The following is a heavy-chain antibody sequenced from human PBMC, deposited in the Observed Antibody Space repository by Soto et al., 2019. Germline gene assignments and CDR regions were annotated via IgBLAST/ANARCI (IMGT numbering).Heavy chain of an antibody. Sequence: QPGGSLRLSCAASGFSFEDYTMHWVRQGPGKGPEWISLISLDGGITDYSDSVKGRFISSRDNSKNSLFLEMNSLTSEDAAMYFCARDSYDILTGQKRYFDFWGQGTLVTVSS. J-gene: IGHJ4*02. V-gene: IGHV3-43*01. CDR1: GFSFEDYT. D-gene: IGHD3-9*01. CDR3: ARDSYDILTGQKRYFDF. CDR2: ISLDGGIT.